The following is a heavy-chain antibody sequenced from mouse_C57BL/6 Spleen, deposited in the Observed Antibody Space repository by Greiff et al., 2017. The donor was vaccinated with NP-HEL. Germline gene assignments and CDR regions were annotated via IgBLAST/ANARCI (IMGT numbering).Heavy chain of an antibody. Sequence: QVQLQQPGAELVKPGVSVKMSCKASGYTFTSYWITWVKQRPGQGLEWIGDIYPGSGSTNYNEKFKSKATLTVDTSSSTAYMQLSSLTSEDSAVYYCARHYDYDRYYFDYWGQGTTLTVSS. D-gene: IGHD2-4*01. V-gene: IGHV1-55*01. CDR2: IYPGSGST. CDR1: GYTFTSYW. J-gene: IGHJ2*01. CDR3: ARHYDYDRYYFDY.